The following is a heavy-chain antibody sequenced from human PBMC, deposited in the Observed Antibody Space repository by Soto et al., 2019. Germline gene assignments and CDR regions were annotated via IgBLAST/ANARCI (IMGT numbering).Heavy chain of an antibody. Sequence: ASVKVSCKASGYTFTSYYMHWVRQAPGQGLEWMGIINPSGGSTSYAQKFQGRATMTRDTSTSTVYMELSSLRSEDTAVYYCASVGGYNNWFDPWGQGTLVTVSP. V-gene: IGHV1-46*01. CDR2: INPSGGST. CDR3: ASVGGYNNWFDP. D-gene: IGHD3-22*01. J-gene: IGHJ5*02. CDR1: GYTFTSYY.